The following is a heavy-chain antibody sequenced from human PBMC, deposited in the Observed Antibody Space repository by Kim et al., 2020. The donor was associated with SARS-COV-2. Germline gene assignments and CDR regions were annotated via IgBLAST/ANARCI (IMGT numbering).Heavy chain of an antibody. CDR1: GFTFSSYA. V-gene: IGHV3-23*01. Sequence: GGSLRLSCAASGFTFSSYAMSWVRQAPGKGLEWVSAISGSGGSTYYADSVKGLFTISRDNTKNTLYLQMNSLRAEDTAVYYCAKYVVVTPEYDAFDIWGQGTMVTVSS. D-gene: IGHD2-21*01. CDR3: AKYVVVTPEYDAFDI. J-gene: IGHJ3*02. CDR2: ISGSGGST.